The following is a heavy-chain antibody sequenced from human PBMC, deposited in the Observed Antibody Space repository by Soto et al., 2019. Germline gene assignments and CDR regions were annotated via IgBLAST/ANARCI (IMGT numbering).Heavy chain of an antibody. D-gene: IGHD3-10*01. V-gene: IGHV4-39*07. Sequence: SETPSLTCTVSGGSISSSSYYWGWIRQPPGKGLEWIGSIYYSGSTNYNPSLKSRVTISVDTSKNQFSLKLNSVTAADTAVYYCARGTARGVIGIVDYWGQGTLVTVSS. J-gene: IGHJ4*02. CDR2: IYYSGST. CDR3: ARGTARGVIGIVDY. CDR1: GGSISSSSYY.